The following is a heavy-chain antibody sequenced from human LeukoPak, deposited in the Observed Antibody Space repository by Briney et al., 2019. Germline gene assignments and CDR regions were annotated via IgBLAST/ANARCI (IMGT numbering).Heavy chain of an antibody. D-gene: IGHD3-10*02. V-gene: IGHV3-7*01. CDR1: GFMFSSSW. CDR3: AELGITMIGGV. J-gene: IGHJ6*04. Sequence: PGGSLRLSCAASGFMFSSSWMAWVRQAPGKGLEWVANIKEDGSDKNYVDSVKGRFTISRDNAKNSLYLQMNSLRAEDTAVYYCAELGITMIGGVWGKGTTVTISS. CDR2: IKEDGSDK.